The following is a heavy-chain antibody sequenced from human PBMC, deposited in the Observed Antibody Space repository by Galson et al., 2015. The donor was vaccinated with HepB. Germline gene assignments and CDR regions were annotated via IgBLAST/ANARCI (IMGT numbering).Heavy chain of an antibody. V-gene: IGHV4-34*01. CDR2: INHSGST. CDR3: ARERYLDEINFDY. CDR1: GGSFSGYY. Sequence: SETLSLTCAVYGGSFSGYYWSWIRQPPGKGLEWIGEINHSGSTNYNPSLKSRVTISVDTSKNQFSLKLSSVTAADTAVYYCARERYLDEINFDYWGQGTLVTVSS. D-gene: IGHD3-9*01. J-gene: IGHJ4*02.